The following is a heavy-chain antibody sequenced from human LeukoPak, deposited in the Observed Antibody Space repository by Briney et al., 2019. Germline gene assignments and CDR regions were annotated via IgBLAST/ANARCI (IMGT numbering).Heavy chain of an antibody. J-gene: IGHJ4*02. CDR1: GFTFSNAW. D-gene: IGHD3-9*01. V-gene: IGHV3-15*01. CDR2: IKSKTDGGTT. CDR3: TTDSNPGYYDILTGYPYYFDY. Sequence: GGSLRLSCAASGFTFSNAWMSWVRQAPGKGLEWVGRIKSKTDGGTTDYAAPVKGRFTISRDDSKNTLYLQMNSLKTEDTAVYYCTTDSNPGYYDILTGYPYYFDYWGQGTLVTVSS.